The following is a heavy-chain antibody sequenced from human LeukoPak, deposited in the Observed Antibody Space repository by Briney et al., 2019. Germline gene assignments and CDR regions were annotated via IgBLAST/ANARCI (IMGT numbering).Heavy chain of an antibody. V-gene: IGHV3-21*01. D-gene: IGHD2/OR15-2a*01. Sequence: GGSLRLSCAASGFTFYRYTMKWLRQAPGKGLEWVASISASSIYINYADSVEGRFTISRDNAKSSLYLEMNSLRAEDTAVYYCARVESGSEYDLYIDYWGQGTLVAVSS. CDR2: ISASSIYI. J-gene: IGHJ4*02. CDR1: GFTFYRYT. CDR3: ARVESGSEYDLYIDY.